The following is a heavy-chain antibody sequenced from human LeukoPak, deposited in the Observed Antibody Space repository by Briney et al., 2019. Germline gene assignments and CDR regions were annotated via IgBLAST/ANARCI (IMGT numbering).Heavy chain of an antibody. J-gene: IGHJ6*03. CDR2: INHSVRT. Sequence: NPSETLSLTCSVYGGSFSGYYWIWIRQPPRKGLDWMGEINHSVRTNYNPSVTSGLTVPLDTSKNKFSLKLRSVTAADTAVYYCARIERVHDFWSGRPMDVWGKGTTVTVSS. V-gene: IGHV4-34*01. CDR3: ARIERVHDFWSGRPMDV. D-gene: IGHD3-3*01. CDR1: GGSFSGYY.